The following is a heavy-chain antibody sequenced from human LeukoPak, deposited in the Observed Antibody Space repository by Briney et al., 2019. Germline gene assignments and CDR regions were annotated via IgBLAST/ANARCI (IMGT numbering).Heavy chain of an antibody. V-gene: IGHV3-48*04. J-gene: IGHJ4*02. CDR1: GFTFNSYS. CDR2: ISSTGSPI. Sequence: GGSLRLSCAASGFTFNSYSMNWVRQAPGKGLEWVSSISSTGSPIYYADSVKGRFSISRDNAKNSLYLQMNSLRAEDTAVYYCARDGGITMIVVVIYFDYWGQGTLVTVSS. CDR3: ARDGGITMIVVVIYFDY. D-gene: IGHD3-22*01.